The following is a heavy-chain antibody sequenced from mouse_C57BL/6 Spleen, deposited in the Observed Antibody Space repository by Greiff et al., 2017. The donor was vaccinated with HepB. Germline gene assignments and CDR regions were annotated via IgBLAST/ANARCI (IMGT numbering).Heavy chain of an antibody. D-gene: IGHD3-2*02. Sequence: EVMLVESGGGLVQPKWSLKLSCAASGFSFNTYAMNWVRQAPGKGLEWVARIRSKSNNYATYYADSVKDRFTISRDDSESMLYLQMNNLKTEDTAMYYCVRGLLRPYYYAMDYWGQGTSVTVSS. CDR1: GFSFNTYA. V-gene: IGHV10-1*01. CDR3: VRGLLRPYYYAMDY. CDR2: IRSKSNNYAT. J-gene: IGHJ4*01.